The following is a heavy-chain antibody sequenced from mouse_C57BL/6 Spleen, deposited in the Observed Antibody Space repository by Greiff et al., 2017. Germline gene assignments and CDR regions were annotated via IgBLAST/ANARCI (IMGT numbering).Heavy chain of an antibody. CDR1: GYTFTSYW. Sequence: VQLQQPGAELVMPGASVKLSCKASGYTFTSYWMHWVKQRPGQGLEWIGEIDPSDSYTNYNQKFKGKSTLTVDKSSSTAYMQLSSLTSEDSAVYYCGCGSTPFAYWGQGTLVTVSA. D-gene: IGHD1-1*02. CDR3: GCGSTPFAY. CDR2: IDPSDSYT. J-gene: IGHJ3*01. V-gene: IGHV1-69*01.